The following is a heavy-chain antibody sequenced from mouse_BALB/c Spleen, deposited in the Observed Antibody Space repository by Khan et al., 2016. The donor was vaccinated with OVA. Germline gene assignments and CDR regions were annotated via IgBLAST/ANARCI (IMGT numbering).Heavy chain of an antibody. CDR1: GYTFTTYW. Sequence: QVQLKESGAELAKPGASVKMSCKASGYTFTTYWMHWVKQRPGQGLEWIGYINPTSGYTDYNEKFKDKATLSADKYSSTAYMQLSSLTSEDVAVYYCTRDRIDYWGQGTTLTVSS. CDR3: TRDRIDY. J-gene: IGHJ2*01. V-gene: IGHV1-7*01. CDR2: INPTSGYT.